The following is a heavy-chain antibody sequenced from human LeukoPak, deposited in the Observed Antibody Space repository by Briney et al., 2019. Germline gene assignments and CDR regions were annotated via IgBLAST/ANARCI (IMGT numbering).Heavy chain of an antibody. CDR2: ISGSGGST. D-gene: IGHD3-10*01. Sequence: GGSLRLSCAASGFTFSSYAMSWVRQAPGKGLEWVSDISGSGGSTYYADSVKGRFSISRDNSKNTLHLQMNSLGAEDTAVYYCAKDQSYGSGTYYFNWFDPWGQGTLVTVSS. CDR1: GFTFSSYA. V-gene: IGHV3-23*01. J-gene: IGHJ5*02. CDR3: AKDQSYGSGTYYFNWFDP.